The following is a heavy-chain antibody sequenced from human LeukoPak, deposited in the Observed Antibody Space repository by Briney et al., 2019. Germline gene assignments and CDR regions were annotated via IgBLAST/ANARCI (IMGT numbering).Heavy chain of an antibody. D-gene: IGHD3-10*01. Sequence: SETLSLTCTVSGGSISGYYWTWIRQPPGKGLEWIGYIHYSGNTNYHPSLKSRVTLSVDTSKKQFSLELSSVTAADTAVYYCARSSYGAGSKPYWVDYWGQGTLVTVSS. CDR3: ARSSYGAGSKPYWVDY. J-gene: IGHJ4*02. V-gene: IGHV4-59*01. CDR2: IHYSGNT. CDR1: GGSISGYY.